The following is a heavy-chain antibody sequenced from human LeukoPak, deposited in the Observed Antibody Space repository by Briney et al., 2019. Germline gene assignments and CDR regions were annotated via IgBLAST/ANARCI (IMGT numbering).Heavy chain of an antibody. D-gene: IGHD2-21*01. Sequence: PSETLSLTCAVSGYSISSGYYWGWIRQPPGKGLEWIGSIYHSGSTYYNPSLKSRVTISVDTSKNQFSLKLSSVTAADTAVYYCARESPRGEIYFDYWGQGTLVTVSS. CDR2: IYHSGST. J-gene: IGHJ4*02. V-gene: IGHV4-38-2*02. CDR3: ARESPRGEIYFDY. CDR1: GYSISSGYY.